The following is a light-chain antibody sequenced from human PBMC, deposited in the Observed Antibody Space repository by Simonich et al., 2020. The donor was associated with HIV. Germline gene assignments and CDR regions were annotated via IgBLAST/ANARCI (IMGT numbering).Light chain of an antibody. V-gene: IGKV1-5*03. CDR3: QHYNSYPTWT. CDR1: QSISSW. Sequence: DIQMTQSPSTLSASVGDRVTITFRASQSISSWWAWYQQKPGKAPKLLIYRASSLESGVPSRFSGSGSGTEFTLTISSLQPDDFATYYCQHYNSYPTWTFGQGTKVEIK. J-gene: IGKJ1*01. CDR2: RAS.